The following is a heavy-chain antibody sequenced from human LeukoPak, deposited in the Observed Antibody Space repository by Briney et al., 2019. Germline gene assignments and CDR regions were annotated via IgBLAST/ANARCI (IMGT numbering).Heavy chain of an antibody. J-gene: IGHJ4*02. D-gene: IGHD3-10*01. Sequence: QSGGSLRLSCAASGFTFSGFSMSWVRQSPTKGLEWVANIKQDGSERYYVDSVKGRFTISRDNAKNPLSLQMNNLRVEDTAVYYCARAGSHWHYVYWGQGTVVTVSS. CDR1: GFTFSGFS. V-gene: IGHV3-7*01. CDR3: ARAGSHWHYVY. CDR2: IKQDGSER.